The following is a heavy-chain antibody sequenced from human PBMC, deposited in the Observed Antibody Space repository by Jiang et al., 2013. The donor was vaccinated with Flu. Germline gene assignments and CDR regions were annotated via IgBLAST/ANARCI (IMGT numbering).Heavy chain of an antibody. CDR3: ARQTYYDFWSGYYPPDY. Sequence: LLKPSETLSLTCAVSGYSISSGYYWGWIRQPPGKGLEWIGSIYHSGSTYYNPSLKSRVTISVDTSKNQFSLKLSSVTAADTAVYYCARQTYYDFWSGYYPPDYWGQGTLVTVSS. CDR1: GYSISSGYY. CDR2: IYHSGST. D-gene: IGHD3-3*01. V-gene: IGHV4-38-2*01. J-gene: IGHJ4*02.